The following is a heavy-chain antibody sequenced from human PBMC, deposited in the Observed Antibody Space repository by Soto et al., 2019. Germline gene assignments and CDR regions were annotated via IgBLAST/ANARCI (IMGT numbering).Heavy chain of an antibody. CDR1: GGSIGSGGYY. Sequence: QVQLQESGPGLVKPSQTLSLTCTVSGGSIGSGGYYWSWIRQHPGKGLEWIGYMFYDGTSYYNPSLKSRVTISVDTSKSQFSLKLSSVTAADTAVYYCARERRGGSYNYHYYGMDVWGQGTTVTVSS. D-gene: IGHD2-15*01. J-gene: IGHJ6*02. V-gene: IGHV4-31*03. CDR3: ARERRGGSYNYHYYGMDV. CDR2: MFYDGTS.